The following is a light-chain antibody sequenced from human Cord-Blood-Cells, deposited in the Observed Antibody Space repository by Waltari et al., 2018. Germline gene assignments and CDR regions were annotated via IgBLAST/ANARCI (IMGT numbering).Light chain of an antibody. CDR2: AAS. V-gene: IGKV1-39*01. CDR1: QSISSY. CDR3: QQSYSTPLT. J-gene: IGKJ4*01. Sequence: DIQMTQSPSSLSASVGDRVTXTCRASQSISSYLNWYQQKPGKAPKLLIYAASSLQSGVPSRFSGSGSGTDFTLTISSLQPEDFATYYCQQSYSTPLTFGGGTKVEIK.